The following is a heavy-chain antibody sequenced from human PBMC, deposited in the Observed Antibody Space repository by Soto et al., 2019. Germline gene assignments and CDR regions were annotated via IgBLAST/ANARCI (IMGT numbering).Heavy chain of an antibody. CDR2: IWSDGNNK. V-gene: IGHV3-33*01. D-gene: IGHD3-10*01. J-gene: IGHJ4*02. Sequence: QEQLVESGGGVVQPGRSLRLSFVASGFIFSNYGMHWVRQAPGKGLDWVAVIWSDGNNKYYADSVKGRFTISRDNSKNTLFLQMNNLRAEDTAMYFCAREVPVKGGQGTMGFFGYWGQGTLVTVSS. CDR1: GFIFSNYG. CDR3: AREVPVKGGQGTMGFFGY.